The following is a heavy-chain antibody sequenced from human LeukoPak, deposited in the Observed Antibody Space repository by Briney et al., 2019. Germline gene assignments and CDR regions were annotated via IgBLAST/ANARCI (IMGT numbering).Heavy chain of an antibody. J-gene: IGHJ4*02. D-gene: IGHD2-2*01. Sequence: GGSLRLSCAASGFTFSSYAMSWVRQAPGKGLEWVSAISGSGGSTYYADSVKGRFTISRDNSKNTLYLQMNSLRAEDTAVYYCAKDRSGRTRLPAPIDYWGQGTLVTVSS. CDR2: ISGSGGST. CDR1: GFTFSSYA. CDR3: AKDRSGRTRLPAPIDY. V-gene: IGHV3-23*01.